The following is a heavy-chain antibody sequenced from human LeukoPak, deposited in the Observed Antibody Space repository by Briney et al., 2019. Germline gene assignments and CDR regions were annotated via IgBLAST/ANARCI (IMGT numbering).Heavy chain of an antibody. CDR2: IIPIFGTA. J-gene: IGHJ6*03. CDR1: GGTFSSHA. D-gene: IGHD6-6*01. CDR3: ARAPGIAALLMDV. V-gene: IGHV1-69*13. Sequence: SVKVSCKASGGTFSSHAISWVRQAPGQGLEWMGGIIPIFGTANYAQKFQGRVTITADESTSTAYMELSSLRSEDTAVYYCARAPGIAALLMDVWGKGTTVTVSS.